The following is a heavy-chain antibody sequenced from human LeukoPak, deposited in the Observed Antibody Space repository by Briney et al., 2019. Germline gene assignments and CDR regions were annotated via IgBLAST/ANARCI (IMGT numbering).Heavy chain of an antibody. Sequence: GGSLRLSCAASGFTFSTYAMSWVRQAPGKGLEWVSTIGGSGGGTYYAESVKGRFIISRDNSKNTLYLQMNSLRAEDTAVYYCAKADTVYYDFWSGYYTLVYYYYMDVWGKGTTVTVSS. J-gene: IGHJ6*03. CDR2: IGGSGGGT. V-gene: IGHV3-23*01. CDR1: GFTFSTYA. CDR3: AKADTVYYDFWSGYYTLVYYYYMDV. D-gene: IGHD3-3*01.